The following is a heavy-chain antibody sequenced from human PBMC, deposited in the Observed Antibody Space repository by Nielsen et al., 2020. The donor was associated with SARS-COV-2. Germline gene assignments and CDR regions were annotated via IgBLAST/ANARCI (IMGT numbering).Heavy chain of an antibody. Sequence: GESLKISCAASGFTFSSYSMNWVRQAPGKGLEWVSSISSSSSYIYYADSVKGRFTISRDNAKNSLYLQMNSLRAEDTAVYYCARDRDYHDSGGDYDALDIWGQGTKVTVSS. D-gene: IGHD3-22*01. CDR3: ARDRDYHDSGGDYDALDI. J-gene: IGHJ3*02. V-gene: IGHV3-21*01. CDR2: ISSSSSYI. CDR1: GFTFSSYS.